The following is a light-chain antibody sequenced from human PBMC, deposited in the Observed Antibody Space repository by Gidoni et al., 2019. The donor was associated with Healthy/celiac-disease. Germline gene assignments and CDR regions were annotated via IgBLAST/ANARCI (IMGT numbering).Light chain of an antibody. CDR2: AAS. CDR1: RRIVSD. CDR3: LQHHSYSYT. V-gene: IGKV1-17*01. J-gene: IGKJ2*01. Sequence: SPFASVGDKVTIPCWTSRRIVSDLGACQQQQRKAPKRLIYAASSLQSAVTSSFCSSGSATKFSLTISSLQPEDFATYYCLQHHSYSYTFGQGTKLEIK.